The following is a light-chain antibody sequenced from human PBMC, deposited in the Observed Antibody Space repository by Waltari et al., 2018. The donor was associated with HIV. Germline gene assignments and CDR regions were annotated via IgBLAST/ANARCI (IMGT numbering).Light chain of an antibody. Sequence: SYVLTQPPSVSVAPGKTAGITCGGNNIGSKGVHWYQQKPGQAPVLVIYYDSHRPSGIPERFSGSKSGNTATLTISRVEAGDEADYYCQLWDGTGDHPGVFGTGTQVTVL. CDR2: YDS. CDR1: NIGSKG. V-gene: IGLV3-21*04. J-gene: IGLJ1*01. CDR3: QLWDGTGDHPGV.